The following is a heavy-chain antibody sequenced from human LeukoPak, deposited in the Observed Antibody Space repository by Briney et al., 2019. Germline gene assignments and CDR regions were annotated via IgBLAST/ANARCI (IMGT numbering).Heavy chain of an antibody. V-gene: IGHV1-2*02. CDR1: GYTFTGYY. CDR2: INPNSGGT. J-gene: IGHJ5*02. Sequence: ASVKVSCKASGYTFTGYYIHWVRQAPGQGLEWMGWINPNSGGTNYAQSFQGRVTMTRDTSISTAYMELSRLRSDDTAFYYCVRDDVSPWGQGTLVTVSS. CDR3: VRDDVSP.